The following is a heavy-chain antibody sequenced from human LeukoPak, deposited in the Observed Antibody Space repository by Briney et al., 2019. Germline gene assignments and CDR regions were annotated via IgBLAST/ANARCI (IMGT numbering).Heavy chain of an antibody. CDR2: MGGSDGVA. V-gene: IGHV3-23*01. Sequence: GGSLRLSCTASGFTFSTYAMSWVRQAPGQGLEWVSGMGGSDGVAYYANSVKGRFTISRDNSKNTLYLQMSSLRAEDTALYYCAKWPDYGSGSSLDYWGQGILVTVSS. D-gene: IGHD3-10*01. J-gene: IGHJ4*02. CDR3: AKWPDYGSGSSLDY. CDR1: GFTFSTYA.